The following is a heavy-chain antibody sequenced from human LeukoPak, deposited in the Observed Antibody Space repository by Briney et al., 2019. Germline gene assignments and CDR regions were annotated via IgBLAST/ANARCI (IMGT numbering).Heavy chain of an antibody. CDR2: IKEDGSEK. CDR3: ARDLRAGGTWSYGVYFDL. D-gene: IGHD4-17*01. CDR1: RFTFSDYY. V-gene: IGHV3-7*01. Sequence: GGSLRLSCAASRFTFSDYYMIWVRQAPGRGLEWVANIKEDGSEKNYVDSVKGRFTISRDNAKNSVYLLLNSLTPEDTAVYYCARDLRAGGTWSYGVYFDLWGRGTLVTVSS. J-gene: IGHJ2*01.